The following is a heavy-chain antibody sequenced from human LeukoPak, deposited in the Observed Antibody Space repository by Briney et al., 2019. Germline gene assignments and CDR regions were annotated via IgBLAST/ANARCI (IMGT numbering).Heavy chain of an antibody. V-gene: IGHV1-2*02. Sequence: ASVKVSCKASGYTFTGYYMHWVRQAPGQGLEWMGWINPNSGGTNYAQKFQGRVTMTRDTSISTAYMELSRLRSDDTAVYYCARDRGDYDILTGIDYWGQGTLVTVSS. CDR1: GYTFTGYY. D-gene: IGHD3-9*01. CDR2: INPNSGGT. J-gene: IGHJ4*02. CDR3: ARDRGDYDILTGIDY.